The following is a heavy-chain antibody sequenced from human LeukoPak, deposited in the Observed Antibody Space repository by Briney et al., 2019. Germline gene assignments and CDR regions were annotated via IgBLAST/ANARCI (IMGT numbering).Heavy chain of an antibody. CDR1: GGSISSGGYY. Sequence: SQTLSLTCTVSGGSISSGGYYWSWIRQPPGKGLEWIGYIYHSGSTYYNPSLKSRVTISVDRSKDQFSLKLSSVTAADTAVYYCARELEKTATLYYFDYWGQGTLVTVSS. D-gene: IGHD2/OR15-2a*01. V-gene: IGHV4-30-2*01. CDR3: ARELEKTATLYYFDY. CDR2: IYHSGST. J-gene: IGHJ4*02.